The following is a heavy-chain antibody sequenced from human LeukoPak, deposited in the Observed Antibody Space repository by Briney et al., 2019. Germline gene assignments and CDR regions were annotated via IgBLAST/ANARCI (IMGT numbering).Heavy chain of an antibody. V-gene: IGHV3-20*04. J-gene: IGHJ6*03. CDR1: GFTFSNYA. CDR3: ARRESTYQNYYYFYYMDV. Sequence: PGGSLRLSCAASGFTFSNYAMSWVRQAPGKGLEWVSGINWNGGSTGYADSVKGRFTISRDNAKNSLYLQTNSLRAEDTALYYCARRESTYQNYYYFYYMDVWGKGTTVTVSS. CDR2: INWNGGST.